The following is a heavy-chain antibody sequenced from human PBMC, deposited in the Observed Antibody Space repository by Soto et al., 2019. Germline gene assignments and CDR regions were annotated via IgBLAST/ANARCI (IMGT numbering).Heavy chain of an antibody. Sequence: GGSLRLSCTASGFTFSSYAMSWVRQAPGKGLEWVSTVSGSGGSTYYADSVKGRFTISRDNSKNTLYLQMNSLTTEDTAVCYCAKGAGGGYFYYWGQGTLVTVSS. CDR2: VSGSGGST. J-gene: IGHJ4*02. V-gene: IGHV3-23*01. CDR1: GFTFSSYA. CDR3: AKGAGGGYFYY. D-gene: IGHD3-16*01.